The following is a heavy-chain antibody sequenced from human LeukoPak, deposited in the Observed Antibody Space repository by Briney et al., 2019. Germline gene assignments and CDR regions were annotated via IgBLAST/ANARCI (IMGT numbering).Heavy chain of an antibody. J-gene: IGHJ4*02. V-gene: IGHV4-4*07. CDR3: ARDSPYYDSSGYQASFDY. Sequence: SETLSLTCTVSGGSISSYYWSWIRQPAGKGLEWIGRIYTSGSTNYNPSLKSRVTMSVDTSKNQLSLKLSSVTAADTAVYYCARDSPYYDSSGYQASFDYWGQGTLVTVSS. CDR1: GGSISSYY. CDR2: IYTSGST. D-gene: IGHD3-22*01.